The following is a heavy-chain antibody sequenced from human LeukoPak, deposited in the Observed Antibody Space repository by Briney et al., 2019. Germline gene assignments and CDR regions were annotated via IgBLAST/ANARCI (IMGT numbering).Heavy chain of an antibody. CDR3: AREGSSWYDY. CDR1: GGSFSGYY. V-gene: IGHV4-34*01. CDR2: INHSGST. Sequence: SETPSLTCAVYGGSFSGYYWSWIRQPPGKGLEWIGEINHSGSTNYNPSLKSRVTISVDTSKNQFSLKLSSVTAADTAVYYCAREGSSWYDYWGQGTLVTVSS. J-gene: IGHJ4*02. D-gene: IGHD6-13*01.